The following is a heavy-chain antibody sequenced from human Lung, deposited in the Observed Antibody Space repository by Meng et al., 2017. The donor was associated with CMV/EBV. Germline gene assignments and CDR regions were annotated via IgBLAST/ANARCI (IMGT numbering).Heavy chain of an antibody. CDR2: INSDGSST. CDR3: ARAADLYDYYDSSGYYGY. D-gene: IGHD3-22*01. V-gene: IGHV3-74*01. J-gene: IGHJ4*02. CDR1: GFTFSSYW. Sequence: GGSXRLXCAASGFTFSSYWMHWVRQAPGKGLVWVSRINSDGSSTSYADSVKGRFTISRDNAKNTLYLQMNSLRAEDTAVYYCARAADLYDYYDSSGYYGYWGQGXLVTVSS.